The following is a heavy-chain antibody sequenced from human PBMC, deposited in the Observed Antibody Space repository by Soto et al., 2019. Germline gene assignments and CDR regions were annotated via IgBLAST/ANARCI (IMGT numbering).Heavy chain of an antibody. V-gene: IGHV3-23*01. CDR3: ARCAVLSTTSGGWCNWFDP. D-gene: IGHD2-21*01. J-gene: IGHJ5*02. CDR1: EFTFSNYA. CDR2: ISASGAAT. Sequence: PGGSLRLSCTASEFTFSNYAMSWVRQAPGKGLEWVSAISASGAATYYVDSVKGRFTISRGNSKNTLYVQMNSLRAEDTGVYYCARCAVLSTTSGGWCNWFDPWRQGTLVTVSS.